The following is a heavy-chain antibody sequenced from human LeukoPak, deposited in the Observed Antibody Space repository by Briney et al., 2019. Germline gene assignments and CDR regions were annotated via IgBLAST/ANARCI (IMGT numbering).Heavy chain of an antibody. J-gene: IGHJ4*02. D-gene: IGHD1-26*01. V-gene: IGHV4-59*08. Sequence: SETLSLTCTVSGGSISSYYWSWIRQPPGKGLEWIGYIYYSGSTNYNPSLKSRVTISVDTSKNQFSLKLSSVTAADTAVYYCASTEIDAGSGSKDYWGQGTLVTVSS. CDR3: ASTEIDAGSGSKDY. CDR2: IYYSGST. CDR1: GGSISSYY.